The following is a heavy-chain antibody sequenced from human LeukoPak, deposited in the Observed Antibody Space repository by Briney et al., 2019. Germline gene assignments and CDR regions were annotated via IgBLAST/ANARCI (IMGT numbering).Heavy chain of an antibody. CDR3: ARASYYYDSSGLIDY. D-gene: IGHD3-22*01. CDR2: IIPILGIA. CDR1: GGTFSSYA. V-gene: IGHV1-69*04. J-gene: IGHJ4*02. Sequence: ASVKASCKASGGTFSSYAISWVRQVPGQGPEWMGRIIPILGIANYAQKFQGRVTITADKSTSTAYMELSSLRSEDTAVYYCARASYYYDSSGLIDYWGQGTLVTVSS.